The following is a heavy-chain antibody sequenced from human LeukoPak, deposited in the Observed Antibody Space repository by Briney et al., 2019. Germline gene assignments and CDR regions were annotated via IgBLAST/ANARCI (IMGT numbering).Heavy chain of an antibody. CDR1: GFTFSSYS. Sequence: GGPLGLSCAASGFTFSSYSMNWVRQAPGKGLEWGSYISSGSSTIYYADSVKGRFTISRDDAKNSVYLQMNSLRAEDTALYYCARGGDYWGQGTLVTVSS. V-gene: IGHV3-48*04. CDR2: ISSGSSTI. CDR3: ARGGDY. J-gene: IGHJ4*02.